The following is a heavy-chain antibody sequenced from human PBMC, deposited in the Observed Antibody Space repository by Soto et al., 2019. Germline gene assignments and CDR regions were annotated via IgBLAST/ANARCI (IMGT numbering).Heavy chain of an antibody. D-gene: IGHD6-19*01. J-gene: IGHJ3*02. V-gene: IGHV4-59*01. CDR2: IYYSGST. CDR1: GGSISSYY. Sequence: QVQLQESGPGLVKPSETLSLTCTVSGGSISSYYWSWIRQPPGKGLEWIGYIYYSGSTNYNPSLKSRVTISVDTSKNQFSLKLSSVTAADTAVYSCARSSSGWLWYAFDIWGQGTRVTVSS. CDR3: ARSSSGWLWYAFDI.